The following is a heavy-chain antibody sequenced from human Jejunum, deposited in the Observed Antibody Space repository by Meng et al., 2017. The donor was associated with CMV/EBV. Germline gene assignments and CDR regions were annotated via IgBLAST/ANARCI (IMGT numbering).Heavy chain of an antibody. V-gene: IGHV7-4-1*02. CDR3: ARDSPLDGYSLLDY. Sequence: QGQLVQSGSELKQPGASVKVSRRSSGYTFTSYAINWVRQAPGQGPDWMGWIDPNTGNPTYDQGFTGRFVFSLDTSVSTAYLQINSLRADDTAVYYCARDSPLDGYSLLDYWGQGTLVTVSS. CDR2: IDPNTGNP. D-gene: IGHD5-24*01. CDR1: GYTFTSYA. J-gene: IGHJ4*02.